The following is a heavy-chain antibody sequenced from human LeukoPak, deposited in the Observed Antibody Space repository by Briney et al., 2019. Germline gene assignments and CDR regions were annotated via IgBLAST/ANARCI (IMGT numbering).Heavy chain of an antibody. D-gene: IGHD3-3*01. CDR1: GYTFNTFG. J-gene: IGHJ4*02. Sequence: ASVKVSCKTSGYTFNTFGVTWVRQAPGQGLEWMGWINAYNGNTHYEQKFQGRVTMTTDTSTNTAYMELRSLRSDDTAVYYCAKDGESYDFWSGYLFDYWGQGTLVTVSS. V-gene: IGHV1-18*01. CDR3: AKDGESYDFWSGYLFDY. CDR2: INAYNGNT.